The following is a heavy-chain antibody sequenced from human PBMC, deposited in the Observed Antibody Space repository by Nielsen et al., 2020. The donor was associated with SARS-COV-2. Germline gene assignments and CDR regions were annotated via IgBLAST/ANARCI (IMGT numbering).Heavy chain of an antibody. CDR1: GGTFSSYA. CDR2: IIPILGIA. D-gene: IGHD6-13*01. J-gene: IGHJ6*02. CDR3: ARDVKQLALRGLNYYYYGMDV. V-gene: IGHV1-69*04. Sequence: SVKVSCKASGGTFSSYAISWVRQAPGQGLEWMGRIIPILGIANYAQKFQGRVTITADKSTSTAYMELSSLRSEDTAVYYCARDVKQLALRGLNYYYYGMDVWGQGTTVTVSS.